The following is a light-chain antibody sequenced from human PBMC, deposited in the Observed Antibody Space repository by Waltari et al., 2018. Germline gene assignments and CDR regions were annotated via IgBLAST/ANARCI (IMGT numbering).Light chain of an antibody. V-gene: IGLV1-47*01. CDR2: RNN. CDR1: SPTTGSNF. CDR3: AAWDDSLNGVV. J-gene: IGLJ3*02. Sequence: QSVMTQPPSASATPGQRVIISCSGSSPTTGSNFVYWYQHFPGTAPKLLIYRNNQRPSGVPDRFSGSKSSTSASLAISGLRSEDEAGYYCAAWDDSLNGVVFGGGTKLTVL.